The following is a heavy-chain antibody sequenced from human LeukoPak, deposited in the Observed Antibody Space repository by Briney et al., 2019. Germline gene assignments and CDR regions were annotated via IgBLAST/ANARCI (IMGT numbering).Heavy chain of an antibody. CDR3: ARVGDYDFWSGYYMPY. CDR2: ISSSRSYI. CDR1: GFTFSSYS. V-gene: IGHV3-21*01. J-gene: IGHJ4*02. D-gene: IGHD3-3*01. Sequence: GSLRPSCAASGFTFSSYSMNWVRQAPGKGLEWVSSISSSRSYIYYADSVKGRFTISRDNSKNTLYLQMNSLRAEDTAVYYCARVGDYDFWSGYYMPYWGQGTLVTVSS.